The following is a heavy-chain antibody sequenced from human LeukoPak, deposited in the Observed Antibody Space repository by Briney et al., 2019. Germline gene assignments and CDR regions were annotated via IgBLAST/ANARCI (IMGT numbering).Heavy chain of an antibody. CDR3: ARGWTHYSRVAYDY. D-gene: IGHD4-11*01. Sequence: PSETLSLTCAVYGGSFSGYYWSWIRQPPGKGLEWIGEINHSGSTNYNPSLKSRVTISVDTSKNQFSLKLSSVTAADTAVYYCARGWTHYSRVAYDYWGQGTLVTVSS. J-gene: IGHJ4*02. V-gene: IGHV4-34*01. CDR2: INHSGST. CDR1: GGSFSGYY.